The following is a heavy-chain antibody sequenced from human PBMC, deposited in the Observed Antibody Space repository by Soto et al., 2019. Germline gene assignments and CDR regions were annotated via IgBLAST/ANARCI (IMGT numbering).Heavy chain of an antibody. CDR3: AKEGILTGYFGWGLDY. J-gene: IGHJ4*02. D-gene: IGHD3-9*01. CDR2: ISGSGTNT. V-gene: IGHV3-23*01. Sequence: EVQLLESGGGLVQPGGSLRLSCAASGFTFSRNAMSWVRQAPGKGLEWVSAISGSGTNTYYADSVKGRFTISRDNSKNTLYLQMNSLRAEDTSLYYCAKEGILTGYFGWGLDYWGQGTLVTVSS. CDR1: GFTFSRNA.